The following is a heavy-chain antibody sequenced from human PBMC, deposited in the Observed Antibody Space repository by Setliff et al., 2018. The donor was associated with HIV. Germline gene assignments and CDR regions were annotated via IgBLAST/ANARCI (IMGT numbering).Heavy chain of an antibody. Sequence: ASVKVSCKASGYTFTGYYMHWVRQAPGQGLEWMGWISVYNGYTNYAQKLQDRVIMTTDTSTSTAYMELRSLRSDDTAVYYCARAYDTLTGYYDYWGQGTLVTVSS. D-gene: IGHD3-9*01. CDR3: ARAYDTLTGYYDY. CDR2: ISVYNGYT. CDR1: GYTFTGYY. V-gene: IGHV1-18*04. J-gene: IGHJ4*02.